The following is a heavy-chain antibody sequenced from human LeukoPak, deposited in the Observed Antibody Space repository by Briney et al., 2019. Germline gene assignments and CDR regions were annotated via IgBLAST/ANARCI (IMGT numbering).Heavy chain of an antibody. CDR3: ARHSAEMATIGDAFDI. CDR1: GYSFTSYW. Sequence: GESLKISRKGSGYSFTSYWIGWVRQMPGKGLEWMGIIYPGDSDTRYSPSFQGQVTISADKSISTAYLQWSSLKASDTAMYYCARHSAEMATIGDAFDIWGQGTMVTVSS. J-gene: IGHJ3*02. D-gene: IGHD5-24*01. V-gene: IGHV5-51*01. CDR2: IYPGDSDT.